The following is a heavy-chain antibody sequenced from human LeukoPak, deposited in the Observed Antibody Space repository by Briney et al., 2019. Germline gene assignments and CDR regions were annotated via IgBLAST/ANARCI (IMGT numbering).Heavy chain of an antibody. CDR3: AKDWPSYYHDSSGYTRDG. J-gene: IGHJ4*02. V-gene: IGHV3-23*01. CDR2: ISGSGGST. Sequence: GGSLRLSCAASGFTFSSYAMSWVRQAPGKGLEWVSAISGSGGSTYYADSVKGRFTISRDNSKNTLYLQMNSLRAEDTAVYYCAKDWPSYYHDSSGYTRDGWGQGTLVTVSS. D-gene: IGHD3-22*01. CDR1: GFTFSSYA.